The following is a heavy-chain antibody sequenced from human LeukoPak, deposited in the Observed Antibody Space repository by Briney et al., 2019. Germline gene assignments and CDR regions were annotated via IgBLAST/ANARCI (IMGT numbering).Heavy chain of an antibody. CDR1: GFTFSSYA. CDR3: AKEQVEWTQLWQATNWFDP. CDR2: ISGSGGST. Sequence: GGSLRLSCAASGFTFSSYAMSWVRQAPGKGLEWVSAISGSGGSTYYADSVKGRFTISRDNSKNTLYLQMNSLRAEDTAVYYCAKEQVEWTQLWQATNWFDPWGQGTLVTVSS. D-gene: IGHD5-18*01. V-gene: IGHV3-23*01. J-gene: IGHJ5*02.